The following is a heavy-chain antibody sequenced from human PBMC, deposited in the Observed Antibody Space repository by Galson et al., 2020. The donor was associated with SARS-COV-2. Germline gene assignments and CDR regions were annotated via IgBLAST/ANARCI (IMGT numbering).Heavy chain of an antibody. J-gene: IGHJ6*02. CDR3: AREGDYGGNSPGMDV. D-gene: IGHD4-17*01. CDR2: IWYDGSNK. V-gene: IGHV3-33*01. Sequence: QAGGSLRLSCAASGFTFSSYGMHWVRQAPGKGLEWVAVIWYDGSNKYYADSVKGRFTISRDNSKNTLYLQMNSLRAEDTAVYYCAREGDYGGNSPGMDVWGQGTTVTVSS. CDR1: GFTFSSYG.